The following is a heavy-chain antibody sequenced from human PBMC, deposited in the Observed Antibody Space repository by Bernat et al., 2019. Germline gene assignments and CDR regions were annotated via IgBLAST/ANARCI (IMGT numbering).Heavy chain of an antibody. CDR1: GFTFSSHG. Sequence: EVQLLESGGGLVQPGGSLRLSCAASGFTFSSHGMTWVRQAPGKGLEWVSAISGSGDTTNYADSVKGRFTISRDNSKNMLYLQMNSLRAEDTAVYFCARGLYTSSWGDFDYWGQGTLVTVSS. J-gene: IGHJ4*02. CDR2: ISGSGDTT. V-gene: IGHV3-23*01. D-gene: IGHD6-13*01. CDR3: ARGLYTSSWGDFDY.